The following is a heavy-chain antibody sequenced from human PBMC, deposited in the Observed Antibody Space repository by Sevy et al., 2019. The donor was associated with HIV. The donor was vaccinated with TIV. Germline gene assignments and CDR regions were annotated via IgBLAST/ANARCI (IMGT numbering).Heavy chain of an antibody. V-gene: IGHV4-59*01. D-gene: IGHD6-13*01. CDR1: GGSISSYY. CDR3: AGVVSSSWSLYYYYGMDV. Sequence: SETLSLTCTVSGGSISSYYWSWIRQPPGKGLEWIGYIYYSGSTNYNPSLKSRVTISVDTSKNQFSLKLSSVTAADTAVYYCAGVVSSSWSLYYYYGMDVWGQGTTVTVSS. J-gene: IGHJ6*02. CDR2: IYYSGST.